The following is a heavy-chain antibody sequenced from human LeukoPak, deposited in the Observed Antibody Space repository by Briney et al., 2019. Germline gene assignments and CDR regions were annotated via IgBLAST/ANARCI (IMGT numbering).Heavy chain of an antibody. Sequence: GGSLRLSCAASGFTFSSYAMSWVRQAPGKGLGWVSAISGSGGSTYYADSVKGRFTISRDNSKNTLYLQMNSLRAEDTAVYYCAKGGSTVTLYYYYYGMDVWGQGTTVTVSS. J-gene: IGHJ6*02. CDR2: ISGSGGST. CDR3: AKGGSTVTLYYYYYGMDV. CDR1: GFTFSSYA. D-gene: IGHD4-17*01. V-gene: IGHV3-23*01.